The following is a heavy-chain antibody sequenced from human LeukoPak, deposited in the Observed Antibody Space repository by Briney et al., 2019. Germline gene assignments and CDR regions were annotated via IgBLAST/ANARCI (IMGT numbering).Heavy chain of an antibody. V-gene: IGHV3-30-3*01. CDR3: ARDSRGTTFDY. Sequence: PGGSLRLSCAASGFTFSNYAMHWVRQAPGKGLEWVAVISYDGSNTYYADSVKGRFTISRDNSKFTLYLQMNSLRVEDTAVYYCARDSRGTTFDYWGQGTLVTVSS. CDR1: GFTFSNYA. CDR2: ISYDGSNT. D-gene: IGHD3-16*01. J-gene: IGHJ4*02.